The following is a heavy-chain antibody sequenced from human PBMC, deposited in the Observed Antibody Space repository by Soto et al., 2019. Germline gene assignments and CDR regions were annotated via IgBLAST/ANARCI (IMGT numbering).Heavy chain of an antibody. CDR1: EFIFNTHG. D-gene: IGHD3-10*01. J-gene: IGHJ6*02. Sequence: PGGSLRLSCVASEFIFNTHGISWVRQAPWKGLEWVASINQDGIAKKYGKSVEGRFTISRDNDKNSLYLQMNNLSDDDTAVYYCAKCGSGCYYSVWGQRATVAVS. V-gene: IGHV3-7*03. CDR2: INQDGIAK. CDR3: AKCGSGCYYSV.